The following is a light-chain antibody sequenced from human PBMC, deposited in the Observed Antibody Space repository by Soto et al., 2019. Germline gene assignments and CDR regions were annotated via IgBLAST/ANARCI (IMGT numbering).Light chain of an antibody. CDR1: QSFSTY. J-gene: IGKJ4*01. V-gene: IGKV1-27*01. Sequence: DFQMTQSPSSLSASVGDRVTITCRASQSFSTYLAWYQQKPGKVPKLLISGISTLQSGVPSRFSGSGYGTEFTLTISNLQPEDFATYFCKQSSAFPLTFGGGTKVDIK. CDR3: KQSSAFPLT. CDR2: GIS.